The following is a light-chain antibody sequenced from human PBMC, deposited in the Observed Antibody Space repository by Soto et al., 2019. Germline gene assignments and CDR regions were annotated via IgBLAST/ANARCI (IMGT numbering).Light chain of an antibody. J-gene: IGKJ1*01. V-gene: IGKV3-20*01. CDR1: QTVNSDY. CDR3: QQYVSTPVT. Sequence: EIVLTQSPGTLSLSPGERATLSCRASQTVNSDYSTLYQQKPGQAPRLLIYAASSGATGIPDRFSGSGSGTEFTLIISRLEPEDFAVYYCQQYVSTPVTFGQGTKV. CDR2: AAS.